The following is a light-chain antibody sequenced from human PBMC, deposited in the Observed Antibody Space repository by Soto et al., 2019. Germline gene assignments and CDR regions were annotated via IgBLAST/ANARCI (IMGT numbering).Light chain of an antibody. CDR3: ASYAGDNNFVV. CDR1: SSDVGAYNY. CDR2: EVT. Sequence: QSVLTQPPSASGSPGQSVTISCTGTSSDVGAYNYVSWYQQHPGKAPKLMSYEVTKRPSGVPDRFSGSKSGNTASLTVSGRQAEDEADYYCASYAGDNNFVVFGGGTKLTVL. J-gene: IGLJ2*01. V-gene: IGLV2-8*01.